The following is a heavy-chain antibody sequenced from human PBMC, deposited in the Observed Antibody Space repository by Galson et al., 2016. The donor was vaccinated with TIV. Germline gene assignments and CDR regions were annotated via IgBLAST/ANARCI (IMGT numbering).Heavy chain of an antibody. CDR3: ARLASCGGDCYYVDS. V-gene: IGHV1-8*01. Sequence: SVKVSCKASGYTFANSEINWVRQATGQGLEWMGWAIPNSGKTSYAQKFQGRLTMTRDTSISTAYMELRSLRSDDTAVYYCARLASCGGDCYYVDSWGQGTLVTVSS. CDR1: GYTFANSE. CDR2: AIPNSGKT. D-gene: IGHD2-21*02. J-gene: IGHJ4*02.